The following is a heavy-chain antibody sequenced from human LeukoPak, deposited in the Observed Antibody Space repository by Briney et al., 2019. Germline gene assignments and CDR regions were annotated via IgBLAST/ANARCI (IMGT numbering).Heavy chain of an antibody. CDR3: ARGYCGVDCYSFDY. Sequence: ASVKVSCKASGYTFTGYYMHWVRQAPGQGLEWMGWINPNSGGTNYAQKFQGRVTTTRDTSISTAYMELSSLTSDDTAVYYCARGYCGVDCYSFDYWGQGTLVTVSS. J-gene: IGHJ4*02. V-gene: IGHV1-2*02. CDR2: INPNSGGT. D-gene: IGHD2-21*02. CDR1: GYTFTGYY.